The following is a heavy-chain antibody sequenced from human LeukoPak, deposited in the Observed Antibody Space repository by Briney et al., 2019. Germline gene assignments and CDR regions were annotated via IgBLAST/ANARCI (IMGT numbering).Heavy chain of an antibody. D-gene: IGHD3-10*01. CDR3: ARDRGSQDY. Sequence: GGSLRLSCAASGFTFSTFWMSWVRQAPGKGLKWVANIKQDGSEKYYVDSVKGRFTISRDNAKNSLYLQMNSLRAEDTAVYYCARDRGSQDYWGQGTLVTVSS. CDR1: GFTFSTFW. V-gene: IGHV3-7*05. J-gene: IGHJ4*02. CDR2: IKQDGSEK.